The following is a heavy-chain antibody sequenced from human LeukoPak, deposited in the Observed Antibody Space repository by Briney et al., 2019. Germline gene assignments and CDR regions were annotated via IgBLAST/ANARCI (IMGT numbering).Heavy chain of an antibody. V-gene: IGHV4-61*08. CDR3: ARDKDDSSGYHDAFDI. CDR2: IYYSGST. D-gene: IGHD3-22*01. CDR1: GGSISSGGYS. Sequence: SETLSLTCAVSGGSISSGGYSWSWIRQPPGKGLEWIGYIYYSGSTNYNPSLKSRVTISVDTSKNQFSLKLSSVTAADTAVYYCARDKDDSSGYHDAFDIWGQGTMVTVSS. J-gene: IGHJ3*02.